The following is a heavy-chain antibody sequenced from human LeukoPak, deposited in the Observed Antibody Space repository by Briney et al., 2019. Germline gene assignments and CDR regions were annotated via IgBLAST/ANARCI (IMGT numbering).Heavy chain of an antibody. CDR2: ISGSGGST. J-gene: IGHJ5*02. D-gene: IGHD6-19*01. CDR1: GFTFSSYA. Sequence: PGGSLRLSCAASGFTFSSYAMNWVRQAPGKGLEWVSAISGSGGSTYYADSVKGRFTISRDNSKNTLYLQMNSLRAEDTAVYYCAKVVNSSGWRWFDPWGQGTLVTVSS. CDR3: AKVVNSSGWRWFDP. V-gene: IGHV3-23*01.